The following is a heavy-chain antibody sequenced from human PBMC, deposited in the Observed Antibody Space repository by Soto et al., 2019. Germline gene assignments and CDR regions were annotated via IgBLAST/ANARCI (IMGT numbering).Heavy chain of an antibody. V-gene: IGHV4-31*02. Sequence: PSQTLPLPRSVAGGTIGGGGYYWSWIRQHPGKGLEWIGYIYYSGSTYYNPSLKSRVTISVDTSKNQFSLKLRSLTAADTAVYYCARSVFPWGHGTLVTVSS. CDR2: IYYSGST. J-gene: IGHJ5*02. CDR1: GGTIGGGGYY. CDR3: ARSVFP.